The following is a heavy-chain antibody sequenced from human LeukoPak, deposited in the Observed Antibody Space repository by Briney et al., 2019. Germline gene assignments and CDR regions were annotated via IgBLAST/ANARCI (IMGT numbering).Heavy chain of an antibody. Sequence: GGSLRLSCTASGFTVSSNYMSWVRQAPGKGLEWVSVIYSGGSTYYADSVKGRFTISRDNSKNTLYLQMNSLRAEDTAVHYCTTDTHYMKGFEPWGQGTLVTVSS. V-gene: IGHV3-53*01. D-gene: IGHD2-2*02. J-gene: IGHJ5*02. CDR2: IYSGGST. CDR1: GFTVSSNY. CDR3: TTDTHYMKGFEP.